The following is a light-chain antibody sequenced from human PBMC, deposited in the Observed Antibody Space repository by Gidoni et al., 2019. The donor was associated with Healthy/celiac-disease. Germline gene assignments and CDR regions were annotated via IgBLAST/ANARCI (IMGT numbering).Light chain of an antibody. CDR3: NSRDSSGNHWV. V-gene: IGLV3-19*01. CDR2: GKN. Sequence: SSALTQDPAVSVALGQTVRITCQGDSLRSYYASWYPQKPGQAPVPVIYGKNNRPSGIPDRFSGSSSGNTASLTITGAQAEDEADYYCNSRDSSGNHWVFGGGTKLTVL. J-gene: IGLJ3*02. CDR1: SLRSYY.